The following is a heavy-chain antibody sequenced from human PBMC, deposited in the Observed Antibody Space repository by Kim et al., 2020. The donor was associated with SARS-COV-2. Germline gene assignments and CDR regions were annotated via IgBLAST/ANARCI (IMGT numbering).Heavy chain of an antibody. D-gene: IGHD3-22*01. V-gene: IGHV3-33*06. CDR3: AKDSAETYYYDSSEPPDY. CDR1: GFTLSSYG. CDR2: IWYDGSNK. Sequence: GGSLRLSCAASGFTLSSYGMHWVRQAPGKGLEWVAVIWYDGSNKYYADSVKGRFTISRDNSKNTLYLQMNSLRAEDTAVYYCAKDSAETYYYDSSEPPDYWGQGTLVTVSS. J-gene: IGHJ4*02.